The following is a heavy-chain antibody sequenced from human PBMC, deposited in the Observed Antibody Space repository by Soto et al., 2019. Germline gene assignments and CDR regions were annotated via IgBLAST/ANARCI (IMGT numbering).Heavy chain of an antibody. CDR1: GGSISSGGYY. V-gene: IGHV4-31*03. Sequence: QVQLQESGPGLVKPSQTLSLTCTVSGGSISSGGYYWSWIRQHPGKGLEWIGYIYYSGSTYYNPSLKSRVTISVDTSKNQFSLKLSSVTAADTAVYYCARDVLRYFDFNYYYYGMDVWGQGTTVTVSS. CDR3: ARDVLRYFDFNYYYYGMDV. D-gene: IGHD3-9*01. J-gene: IGHJ6*02. CDR2: IYYSGST.